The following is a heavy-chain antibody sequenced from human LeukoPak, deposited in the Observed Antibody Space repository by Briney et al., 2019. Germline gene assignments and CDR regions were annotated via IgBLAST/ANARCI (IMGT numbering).Heavy chain of an antibody. CDR1: GFTFTYYD. CDR2: ITGSSASI. J-gene: IGHJ4*02. D-gene: IGHD3-10*01. CDR3: ARSVAVDYYGSGSYYDY. V-gene: IGHV3-21*01. Sequence: GGSLRLSCAASGFTFTYYDMTWVRQAPGKGLEWVSSITGSSASIYYADSVRGRFTISRDNGKNSLYLQMNNLRAEDTAVYYCARSVAVDYYGSGSYYDYWGQGTLVTVSS.